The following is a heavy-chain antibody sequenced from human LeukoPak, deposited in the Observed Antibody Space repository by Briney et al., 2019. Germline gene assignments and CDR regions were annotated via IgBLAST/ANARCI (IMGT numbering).Heavy chain of an antibody. CDR1: GYTFTGYY. V-gene: IGHV1-2*02. D-gene: IGHD4-23*01. CDR3: ARGSGNSVYNWFDP. CDR2: INPNSGGT. Sequence: ASLKVSRKASGYTFTGYYMHWGRQAPGQGLEWMGWINPNSGGTNYAQKFQGRVTMTRDTSISTAYMELSRLRSDDTAVYYCARGSGNSVYNWFDPWGQGTLVTVSS. J-gene: IGHJ5*02.